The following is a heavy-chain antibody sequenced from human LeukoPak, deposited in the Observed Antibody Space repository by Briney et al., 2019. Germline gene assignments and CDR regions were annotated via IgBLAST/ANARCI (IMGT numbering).Heavy chain of an antibody. CDR1: GGTFSSYA. D-gene: IGHD3-3*01. V-gene: IGHV1-18*01. J-gene: IGHJ5*02. CDR3: AAYDFWSGYPLDP. Sequence: ASVEVSYKASGGTFSSYAISWVRQAPGQGLEWVGWISPSNGHTNYAQKLQDRVTMTTYTSTSTVYMELRSLRSDDTAVYYCAAYDFWSGYPLDPWGQGTLVTVSS. CDR2: ISPSNGHT.